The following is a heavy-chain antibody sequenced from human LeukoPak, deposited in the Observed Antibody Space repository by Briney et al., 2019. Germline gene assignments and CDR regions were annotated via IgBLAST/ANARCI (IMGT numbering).Heavy chain of an antibody. V-gene: IGHV1-69*13. D-gene: IGHD2-2*01. CDR2: IIPIFGTA. CDR3: ASYIVPAANALADWFDP. CDR1: GGTFSSYA. J-gene: IGHJ5*02. Sequence: SVKVSCKASGGTFSSYAISWVRQAPGQGLGWMGGIIPIFGTANYAQKFQGRVTITADESTSTAYMELSSLRSEDTAVYYCASYIVPAANALADWFDPWGQGTLVTVSS.